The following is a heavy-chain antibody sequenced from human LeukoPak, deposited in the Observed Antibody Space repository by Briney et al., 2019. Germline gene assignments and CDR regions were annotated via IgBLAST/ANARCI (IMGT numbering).Heavy chain of an antibody. Sequence: SETQSLTCAVYGGSFSRYYWSWIRQPPGKGLEWIGEINHSGSTNYNPSLKSRVTISVDTSKNQFSLKLSSVTAADTAVYYCARQHPYYYYYYMDVWGKGTTVTVSS. J-gene: IGHJ6*03. CDR2: INHSGST. V-gene: IGHV4-34*01. D-gene: IGHD2-21*01. CDR1: GGSFSRYY. CDR3: ARQHPYYYYYYMDV.